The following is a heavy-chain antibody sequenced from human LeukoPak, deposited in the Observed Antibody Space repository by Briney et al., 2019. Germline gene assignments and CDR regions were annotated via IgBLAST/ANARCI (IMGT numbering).Heavy chain of an antibody. CDR3: ARVPGLYNELRGDY. CDR1: GFAFSDYT. J-gene: IGHJ4*02. CDR2: ISTRSSYI. V-gene: IGHV3-21*01. Sequence: GGSLRLSCAASGFAFSDYTIYWVRQAPGKGLQWISSISTRSSYISYADSVRGRFTISRDNANNSLFLHMNNLRVEDTAVYYCARVPGLYNELRGDYWGQGSQVIVSS. D-gene: IGHD3-10*01.